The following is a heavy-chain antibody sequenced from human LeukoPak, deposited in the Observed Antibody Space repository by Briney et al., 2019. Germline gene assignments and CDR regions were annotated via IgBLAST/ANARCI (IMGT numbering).Heavy chain of an antibody. V-gene: IGHV4-34*01. D-gene: IGHD5-12*01. J-gene: IGHJ4*02. CDR2: INHSGST. CDR1: GGSFSGYY. CDR3: ARGWLRFPFDY. Sequence: SETLSLTCAVYGGSFSGYYWSWIRQPPGKGLEWIGEINHSGSTNYNPSLKSRATISVDTSKNQSSLKLSSVTAADTAVYYCARGWLRFPFDYWGQGTLVTVSS.